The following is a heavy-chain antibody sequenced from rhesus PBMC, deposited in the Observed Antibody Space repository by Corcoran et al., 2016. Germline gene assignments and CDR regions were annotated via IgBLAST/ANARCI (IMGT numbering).Heavy chain of an antibody. D-gene: IGHD3-16*01. CDR3: ARSSGSYYPMSL. CDR2: SNPYNGNT. Sequence: QVQLVQSGAEVKKPGSSVKVSCKASGYTFTDYYMHWVRQAPRKGLEWMGWSNPYNGNTKYAQKLQGRVTMTRDTSTSTAYMELSSLRSEDTAVYYCARSSGSYYPMSLWGQGVLVTGSS. CDR1: GYTFTDYY. J-gene: IGHJ4*01. V-gene: IGHV1S2*01.